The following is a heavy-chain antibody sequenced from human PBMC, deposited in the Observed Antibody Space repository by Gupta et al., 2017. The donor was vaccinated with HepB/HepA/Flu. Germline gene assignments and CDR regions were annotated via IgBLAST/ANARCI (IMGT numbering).Heavy chain of an antibody. Sequence: QVQLVESGGGVVQPGGSLRLPCAASGFTLSPYTMHWVRQAPGKGLEWVAVFSYNGITKVYADSVRGRFTISRDNAKDTLYLEMNSLRDEDTAVYYCARRSAETLCDYWGQGTLVTVSS. J-gene: IGHJ4*02. V-gene: IGHV3-30*04. CDR3: ARRSAETLCDY. D-gene: IGHD6-25*01. CDR2: FSYNGITK. CDR1: GFTLSPYT.